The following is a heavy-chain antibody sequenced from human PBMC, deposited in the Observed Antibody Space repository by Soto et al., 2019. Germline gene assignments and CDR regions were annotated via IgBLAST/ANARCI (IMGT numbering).Heavy chain of an antibody. Sequence: SETLSLTCAVSGGSISSSNWWSGVRQPPGKGLEWIGEIYHSGSTNYDPSLKSRVTISVDKSKNQFSLKLSSVTAADTAVYYCASCYSIGGTKGWFDPWGQGTLVTVSS. V-gene: IGHV4-4*02. CDR2: IYHSGST. CDR3: ASCYSIGGTKGWFDP. J-gene: IGHJ5*02. CDR1: GGSISSSNW. D-gene: IGHD2-21*02.